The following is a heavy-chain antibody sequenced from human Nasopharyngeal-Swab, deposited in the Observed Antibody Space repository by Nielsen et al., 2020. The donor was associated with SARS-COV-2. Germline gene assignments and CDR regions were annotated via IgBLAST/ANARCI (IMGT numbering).Heavy chain of an antibody. Sequence: SLKISCAASGFTFDDYAMHWVRQVPGKGLEWVSGISWNSDTIGYADSVKGRFTISRDNAKNSLFLEMNSLRAEDTAVYYCASQERGGSGSSWGRGTLVTVSS. J-gene: IGHJ4*02. V-gene: IGHV3-9*01. CDR3: ASQERGGSGSS. D-gene: IGHD3-10*01. CDR2: ISWNSDTI. CDR1: GFTFDDYA.